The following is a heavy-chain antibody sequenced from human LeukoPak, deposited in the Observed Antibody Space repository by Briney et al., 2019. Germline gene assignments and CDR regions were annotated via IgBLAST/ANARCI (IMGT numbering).Heavy chain of an antibody. V-gene: IGHV3-23*01. CDR2: ISGSGGST. D-gene: IGHD1-26*01. Sequence: GGSLRLSCAASGFTFSSYAMSWVRQAPGKGLEWVSAISGSGGSTYYADSVKGRFTISRDNSKNTLYLQMNSLRAEDTAVYYCAKDGFGWELPKPVFDYWGQGTLVTVSS. CDR3: AKDGFGWELPKPVFDY. CDR1: GFTFSSYA. J-gene: IGHJ4*02.